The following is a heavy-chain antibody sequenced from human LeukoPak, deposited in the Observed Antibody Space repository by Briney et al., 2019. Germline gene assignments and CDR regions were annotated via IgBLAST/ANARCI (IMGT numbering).Heavy chain of an antibody. Sequence: ASVKVSCKASGYTFTSYDINWVRQATGQGLEWMGWMNPNSGNTGYAQKFQGRVTMTRNTSISTVYMELSSLRSEDTAVYYCARGVFAVGILFDPWGQGTLVTVSS. D-gene: IGHD3-16*02. V-gene: IGHV1-8*01. CDR3: ARGVFAVGILFDP. J-gene: IGHJ5*02. CDR2: MNPNSGNT. CDR1: GYTFTSYD.